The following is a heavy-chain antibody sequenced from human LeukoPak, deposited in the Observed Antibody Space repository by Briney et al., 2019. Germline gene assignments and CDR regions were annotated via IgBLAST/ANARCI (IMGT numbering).Heavy chain of an antibody. Sequence: GGSLGLSCAVSGFTFSSYGMHWVRQAPGKGLEWVAVISYDGSNKYYADSVKGRFTISRDNSKNTLYLQMNSLRAEDTAVYYCATLVWIDYWGQGTLVTVSS. D-gene: IGHD6-13*01. V-gene: IGHV3-30*03. CDR2: ISYDGSNK. J-gene: IGHJ4*02. CDR1: GFTFSSYG. CDR3: ATLVWIDY.